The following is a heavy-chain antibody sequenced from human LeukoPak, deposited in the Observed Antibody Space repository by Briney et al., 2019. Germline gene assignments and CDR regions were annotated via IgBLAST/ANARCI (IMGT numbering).Heavy chain of an antibody. J-gene: IGHJ4*02. D-gene: IGHD6-19*01. CDR2: IWNDGSKT. Sequence: GGSLRLSCAGTGFTFSNFAMHWVRQAPGRGLQWVAVIWNDGSKTYYEDSVKGRFTISRDNSKNTLYLQMNSLRAEDTAVYYCARYSSGFLDSWGQGTLVTVSS. CDR1: GFTFSNFA. V-gene: IGHV3-33*01. CDR3: ARYSSGFLDS.